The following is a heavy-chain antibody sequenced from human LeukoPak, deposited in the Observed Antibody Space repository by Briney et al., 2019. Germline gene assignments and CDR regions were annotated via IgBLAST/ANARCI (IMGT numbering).Heavy chain of an antibody. CDR1: GFVLSSYA. J-gene: IGHJ3*02. Sequence: AGGSLRLSCAASGFVLSSYAMSWVRQAPGKGLEWVTFMGYDGSKIYYADSVKGRFTISRDNSRNTLYLQMNSLRAEDTAVYCCAKEGRGGFDIWGQGTMVTVSS. D-gene: IGHD3-16*01. CDR3: AKEGRGGFDI. V-gene: IGHV3-30*02. CDR2: MGYDGSKI.